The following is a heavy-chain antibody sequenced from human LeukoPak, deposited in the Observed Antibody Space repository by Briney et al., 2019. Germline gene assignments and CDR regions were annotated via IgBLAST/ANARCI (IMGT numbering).Heavy chain of an antibody. D-gene: IGHD3-10*01. V-gene: IGHV1-2*02. CDR2: INPNSGGT. CDR3: GADLTMVRGVPRWFDP. Sequence: ASVKVSCKASGDTFTGYYMHGVRQAPGEGLEWMGWINPNSGGTNYAQKFQGRVTMTRDTSISTAYMELSSLRSEDTAVYYCGADLTMVRGVPRWFDPWGQGTLVTVSS. CDR1: GDTFTGYY. J-gene: IGHJ5*02.